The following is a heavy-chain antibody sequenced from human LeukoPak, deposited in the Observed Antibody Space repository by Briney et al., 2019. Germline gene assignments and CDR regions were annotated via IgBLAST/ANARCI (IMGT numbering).Heavy chain of an antibody. J-gene: IGHJ6*03. CDR3: ASGLQGYPPLYYMDV. V-gene: IGHV1-2*02. D-gene: IGHD2-21*01. CDR2: INPNSGGT. Sequence: EASVKVSCKASGYTFTGYYMHWVRQAPGQGLEWMGWINPNSGGTNYAQKFQGRVTMTRDTSISTAYMELSRLRSDDTAVYYCASGLQGYPPLYYMDVWGKGTTVTVSS. CDR1: GYTFTGYY.